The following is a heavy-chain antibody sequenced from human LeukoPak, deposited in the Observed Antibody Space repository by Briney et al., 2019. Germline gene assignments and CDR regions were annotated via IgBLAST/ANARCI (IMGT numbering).Heavy chain of an antibody. CDR2: INAGNGNT. CDR1: GYTFTSYA. CDR3: ARGPIATEGPRRPNYFDP. V-gene: IGHV1-3*01. J-gene: IGHJ5*02. D-gene: IGHD4/OR15-4a*01. Sequence: GASVKVSCKASGYTFTSYAMHWVRQAPGQRLEWMGWINAGNGNTKYSQKFQGRVTMTRDTSISTAYMELSRLRSDDTAVYYCARGPIATEGPRRPNYFDPWGQGTLVTVSS.